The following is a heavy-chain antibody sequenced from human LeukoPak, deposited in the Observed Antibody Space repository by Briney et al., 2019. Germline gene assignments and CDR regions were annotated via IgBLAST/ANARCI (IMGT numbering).Heavy chain of an antibody. CDR1: GFTFSNYA. J-gene: IGHJ4*02. Sequence: GGSLRLSCAASGFTFSNYAMTWVRQAPGKGLEWVAVISYDGSNKYYADSVKGRFTISRDNSKNTLYLQMNSLRAEDTAVYYCAKESLHVVWGQGTLVTVSS. CDR3: AKESLHVV. CDR2: ISYDGSNK. V-gene: IGHV3-30*18. D-gene: IGHD2-15*01.